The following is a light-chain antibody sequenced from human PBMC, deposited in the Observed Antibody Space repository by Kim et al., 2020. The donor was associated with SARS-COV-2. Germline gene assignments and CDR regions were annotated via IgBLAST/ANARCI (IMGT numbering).Light chain of an antibody. CDR3: QQYNNYPRP. V-gene: IGKV1-5*03. CDR1: QSISSW. CDR2: KAS. J-gene: IGKJ1*01. Sequence: DIQMTQSPSTLSASVGDRVTITCRASQSISSWLAWYQQKPGKAPKLLIYKASSLESGVPSRFSGSGSGTEFTLTISSLQPDDFATYYCQQYNNYPRPFGQGTKVDIK.